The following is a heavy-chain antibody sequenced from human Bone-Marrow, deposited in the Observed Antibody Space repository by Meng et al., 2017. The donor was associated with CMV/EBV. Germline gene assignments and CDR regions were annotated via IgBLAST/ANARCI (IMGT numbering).Heavy chain of an antibody. CDR2: IIPILGIA. J-gene: IGHJ3*02. Sequence: SVKVSCKASGGTFSSYAISWVRQAPGQGLEWMGRIIPILGIANYAQKFQGRVTITADKSTSTAYMELSSLRSEDTVVYYCARDGTPALGYCSGGSWRYRAFDIWGQGTMVTVSS. CDR1: GGTFSSYA. V-gene: IGHV1-69*04. CDR3: ARDGTPALGYCSGGSWRYRAFDI. D-gene: IGHD2-15*01.